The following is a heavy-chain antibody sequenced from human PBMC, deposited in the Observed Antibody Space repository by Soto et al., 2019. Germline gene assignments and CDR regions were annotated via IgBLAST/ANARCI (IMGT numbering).Heavy chain of an antibody. Sequence: QVQLVQSGAEVKKPGASVKVSCKASGYTFTSYGISWVRQAPGQGLEWMGWISAYNGNTNYAQKLQGRVTMTTDTPTSTAYMELRSLRADDTAVYYCAGVAVFGSGWFAEYFQHWGQGTLVTVSS. CDR3: AGVAVFGSGWFAEYFQH. V-gene: IGHV1-18*01. D-gene: IGHD6-19*01. CDR2: ISAYNGNT. J-gene: IGHJ1*01. CDR1: GYTFTSYG.